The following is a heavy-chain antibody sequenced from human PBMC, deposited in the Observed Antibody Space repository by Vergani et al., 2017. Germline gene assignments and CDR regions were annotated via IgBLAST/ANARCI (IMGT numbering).Heavy chain of an antibody. Sequence: QVTLKESGPALVKPTQTLTLTCSLSGFSLSSGGMRVSWIRQPPGKALEWLACIDWDDNKYFNTSLKTRLTISKDASKNQVVLTMTNMDPVDTATYYCARIRRRGRSGYDIFDFWGQGILVTVAS. CDR2: IDWDDNK. J-gene: IGHJ4*02. CDR3: ARIRRRGRSGYDIFDF. D-gene: IGHD5-12*01. CDR1: GFSLSSGGMR. V-gene: IGHV2-70*04.